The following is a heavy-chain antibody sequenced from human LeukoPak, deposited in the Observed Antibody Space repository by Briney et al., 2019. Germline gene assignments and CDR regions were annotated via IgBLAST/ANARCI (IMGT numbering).Heavy chain of an antibody. CDR2: FYSGGST. CDR3: AKSWGYTRPYYNYMDV. Sequence: PGGSLRLSCAASGFTVSSNYMSWVRQAPGKGLEWVSVFYSGGSTYYADSVKGRFTISRDNSKNTLYLQMNGLRPEDTAVYYCAKSWGYTRPYYNYMDVWGKGTTVTVSS. CDR1: GFTVSSNY. V-gene: IGHV3-66*01. D-gene: IGHD3-16*02. J-gene: IGHJ6*03.